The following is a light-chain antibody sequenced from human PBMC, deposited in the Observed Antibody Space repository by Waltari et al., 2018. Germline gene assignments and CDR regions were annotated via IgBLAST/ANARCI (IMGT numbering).Light chain of an antibody. CDR3: QQYYNIPYT. V-gene: IGKV4-1*01. J-gene: IGKJ2*01. Sequence: DIVMTQSPDSLAVSLGERATINCTFSQSLLYSSNNKYYLAWYRQKPGQPPKLLIYLASTRESGVPDRFSGSGSGTDFTLTISSLQAEDVAVYYCQQYYNIPYTFGQGTKLEIK. CDR2: LAS. CDR1: QSLLYSSNNKYY.